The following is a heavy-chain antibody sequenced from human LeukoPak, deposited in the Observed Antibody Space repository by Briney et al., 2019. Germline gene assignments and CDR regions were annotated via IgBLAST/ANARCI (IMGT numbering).Heavy chain of an antibody. Sequence: PGGSLRLSCAASGFTFSSYAMSWVRQARGKGLEWGSAISGSGGSTYYADSVKGRFTISRDNSKNTLYLQMNSLRDEATAVYYCGTGSGWYEYFAYWGQGTLVTVSS. D-gene: IGHD6-19*01. V-gene: IGHV3-23*01. CDR2: ISGSGGST. CDR1: GFTFSSYA. CDR3: GTGSGWYEYFAY. J-gene: IGHJ4*02.